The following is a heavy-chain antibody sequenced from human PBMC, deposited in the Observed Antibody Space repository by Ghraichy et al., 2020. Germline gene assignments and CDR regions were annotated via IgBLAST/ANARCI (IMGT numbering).Heavy chain of an antibody. Sequence: GESLNISCKGSGYPFTSYWIGWVRQMPGKGLEWMGVIYPGDSDRRYSPSFQGQVTISADKSISTAYLQWSSLKASYTAMYYCVLLTAMGDYWGQGTLVTVSS. CDR2: IYPGDSDR. CDR1: GYPFTSYW. D-gene: IGHD5-18*01. V-gene: IGHV5-51*01. CDR3: VLLTAMGDY. J-gene: IGHJ4*02.